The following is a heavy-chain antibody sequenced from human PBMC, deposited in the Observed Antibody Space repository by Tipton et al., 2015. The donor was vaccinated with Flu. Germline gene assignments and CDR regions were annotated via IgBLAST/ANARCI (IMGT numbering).Heavy chain of an antibody. Sequence: TLSLTCTVSGGSISSGGYYWSWIRQHPGKGLEWIGYIYYSGSTYYNPSLKSRVTISVDTSKNQFSLKLSSVTAADTAGYYCARENTSYYPSGMDVWGQGTTVTVSS. D-gene: IGHD1-26*01. V-gene: IGHV4-31*03. J-gene: IGHJ6*02. CDR1: GGSISSGGYY. CDR2: IYYSGST. CDR3: ARENTSYYPSGMDV.